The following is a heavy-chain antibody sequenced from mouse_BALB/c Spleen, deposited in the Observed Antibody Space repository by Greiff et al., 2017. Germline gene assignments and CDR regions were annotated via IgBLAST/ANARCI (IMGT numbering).Heavy chain of an antibody. CDR2: ISSGGSYT. J-gene: IGHJ4*01. CDR3: ARDRYYGYAMDY. V-gene: IGHV5-9-4*01. Sequence: RVESGGGLVKPGGSLTLSCAASGFTFSSYAMSWVRQSPEKRLEWVAEISSGGSYTYYPDTVTGRFTISRDNAKNTLYLEMSSLRSEDTAMYYCARDRYYGYAMDYWGQGTSVTVSS. CDR1: GFTFSSYA. D-gene: IGHD1-1*01.